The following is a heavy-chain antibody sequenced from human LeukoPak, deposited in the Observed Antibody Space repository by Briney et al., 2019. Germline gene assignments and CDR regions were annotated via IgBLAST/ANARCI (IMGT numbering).Heavy chain of an antibody. CDR2: IRSKAYGGTT. D-gene: IGHD2-15*01. CDR3: TRAAFDYCSGGSCYFGF. V-gene: IGHV3-49*03. Sequence: GGSLRLSCTASGFTFGDYAMSWFRQAPGKGLEWVGFIRSKAYGGTTEYAASVKGRFTISRDDSKSIAYLQMNSLKTEDTAVYYCTRAAFDYCSGGSCYFGFWDQGTLVTVSS. CDR1: GFTFGDYA. J-gene: IGHJ4*02.